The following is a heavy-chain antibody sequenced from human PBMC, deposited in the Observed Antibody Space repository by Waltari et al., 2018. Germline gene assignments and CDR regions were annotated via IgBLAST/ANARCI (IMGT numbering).Heavy chain of an antibody. V-gene: IGHV4-34*01. CDR2: INHSGST. D-gene: IGHD3-3*01. J-gene: IGHJ4*02. CDR3: ARGRITIFGVVKGYFDY. CDR1: GGSFSGYY. Sequence: QVQLQQWGAGLLKPSETLSLTCAVCGGSFSGYYWSWIRQPPGKGLEWIGEINHSGSTNYHPSLKSRVTISVDTSKNQFSLKLSSVTAADTAVYYCARGRITIFGVVKGYFDYWGQGTLVTVSS.